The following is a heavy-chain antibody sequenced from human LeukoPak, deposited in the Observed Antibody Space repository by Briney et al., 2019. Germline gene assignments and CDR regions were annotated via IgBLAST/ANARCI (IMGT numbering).Heavy chain of an antibody. CDR2: ISGSGGST. CDR3: AKRHYDFWSGYQNQMYYFDY. D-gene: IGHD3-3*01. CDR1: GFTFSSYA. V-gene: IGHV3-23*01. J-gene: IGHJ4*02. Sequence: GGSLRLSCAASGFTFSSYAMSWVRQAPGKGLEWVSAISGSGGSTYYADSVKGRFTISRDNSKNTLYLRMNSLRAEDTAVYYCAKRHYDFWSGYQNQMYYFDYWGQGTLVTVSS.